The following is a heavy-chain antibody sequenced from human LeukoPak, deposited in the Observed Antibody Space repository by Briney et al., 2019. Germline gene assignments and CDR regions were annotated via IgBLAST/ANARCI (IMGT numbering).Heavy chain of an antibody. CDR1: GFTFSSYE. D-gene: IGHD6-19*01. CDR3: AKATQGLAYYYYYMDV. CDR2: ISSSGSTI. J-gene: IGHJ6*03. Sequence: PGGSLRLSCAASGFTFSSYEMNWVRQAPGKGLEWVSYISSSGSTIYYADSVKGRFTISRDNSKNTLYLQMNSLRAEDTAVYYCAKATQGLAYYYYYMDVWGKGTTVTISS. V-gene: IGHV3-48*03.